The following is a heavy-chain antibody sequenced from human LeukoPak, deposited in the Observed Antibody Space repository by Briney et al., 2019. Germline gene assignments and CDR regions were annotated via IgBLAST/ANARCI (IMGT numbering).Heavy chain of an antibody. V-gene: IGHV4-30-2*01. CDR3: ARGPGIAVAGTGY. CDR2: IYHSGST. J-gene: IGHJ4*02. CDR1: GGSISSGGYS. D-gene: IGHD6-19*01. Sequence: SETLSLTCAVSGGSISSGGYSWSWIRQPPGKGLEWIGYIYHSGSTYYNPSLKSRVTISVDRSKNQFSLKLSSVTAADTAVYYCARGPGIAVAGTGYWGQGTLVTVSS.